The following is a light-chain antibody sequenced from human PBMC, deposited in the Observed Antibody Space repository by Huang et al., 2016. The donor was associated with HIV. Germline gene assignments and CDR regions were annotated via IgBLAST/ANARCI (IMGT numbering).Light chain of an antibody. CDR3: QQYYKSPQT. J-gene: IGKJ1*01. V-gene: IGKV4-1*01. CDR1: QRLLSSSTNKNY. Sequence: DILLTQSPDSLAVSLGETATLTCRSSQRLLSSSTNKNYLAWFQQRPGQPPKVLVFWASSREAGIPDRFTGGGSGTQFALTISNVKTEDVAIYYCQQYYKSPQTFGPGTRVEI. CDR2: WAS.